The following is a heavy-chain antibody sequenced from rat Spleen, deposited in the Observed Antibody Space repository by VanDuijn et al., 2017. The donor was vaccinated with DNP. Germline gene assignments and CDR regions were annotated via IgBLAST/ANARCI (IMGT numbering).Heavy chain of an antibody. Sequence: EVQLVESGGGLVQPGRSMKLSCAASGFTFSSFPMAWVRQAPTKGLEWVATISTSGGSTYYRDSVKGRFTISRDNAKSILFLQMDSLRSEDTATYYCTSPVPSGHYVMDAWGQGTSVTVSS. CDR2: ISTSGGST. D-gene: IGHD4-3*01. V-gene: IGHV5-46*01. J-gene: IGHJ4*01. CDR3: TSPVPSGHYVMDA. CDR1: GFTFSSFP.